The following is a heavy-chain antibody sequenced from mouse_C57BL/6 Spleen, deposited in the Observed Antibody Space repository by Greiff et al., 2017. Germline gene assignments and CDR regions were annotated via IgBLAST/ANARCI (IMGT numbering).Heavy chain of an antibody. Sequence: VKLQQSGAELVRPGTSVKVSCKASGYAFTNYLIEWVKQRPGQGLEWIGVINPGSGGTNYNEKFKGKATLTADKSSSAAYMQLSSLTSEDSAVYFCARSGAAGYFDVWGTGTTVTVSS. CDR3: ARSGAAGYFDV. CDR2: INPGSGGT. J-gene: IGHJ1*03. V-gene: IGHV1-54*01. CDR1: GYAFTNYL.